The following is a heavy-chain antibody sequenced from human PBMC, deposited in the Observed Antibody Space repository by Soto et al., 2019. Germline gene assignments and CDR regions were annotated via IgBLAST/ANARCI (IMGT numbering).Heavy chain of an antibody. CDR1: GFTFSSYA. CDR2: VSGSGGNS. D-gene: IGHD1-20*01. CDR3: AKPPDYNWNDY. V-gene: IGHV3-23*01. Sequence: PGGSLRLSCAASGFTFSSYAMSWVRQAPGKGLEWVSAVSGSGGNSYYADSVKGRFTISRDNSKNTLYVQMNSLRAEDTAVYYCAKPPDYNWNDYWGQGTLVTVSS. J-gene: IGHJ4*02.